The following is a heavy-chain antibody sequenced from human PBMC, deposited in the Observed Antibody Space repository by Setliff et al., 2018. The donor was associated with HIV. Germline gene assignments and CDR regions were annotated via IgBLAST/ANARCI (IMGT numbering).Heavy chain of an antibody. CDR2: INAANGKT. V-gene: IGHV1-3*01. D-gene: IGHD3-10*01. J-gene: IGHJ4*02. CDR3: ARGVIRGVISQGGLDY. Sequence: GASVKVSCKASGFTFTTYAVHWVRKAPGQRPEWMGWINAANGKTRYPQRFEARVTITMDTGASTAYMELNSLRSEDSAVFYCARGVIRGVISQGGLDYWGPGTLVTVSS. CDR1: GFTFTTYA.